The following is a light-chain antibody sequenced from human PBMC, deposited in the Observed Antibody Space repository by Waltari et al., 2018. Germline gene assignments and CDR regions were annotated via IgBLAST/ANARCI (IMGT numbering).Light chain of an antibody. J-gene: IGLJ1*01. CDR1: STDLARYNL. CDR3: CSYTGSSTSYG. Sequence: QSALSQPASVSGSPGQSLTITCTRASTDLARYNLGAWYQPHPNRAPKLIIYEATKRPSGISHRFSGAKSGATASLRISGLQADDEADYYCCSYTGSSTSYGCGGGTKVTVL. CDR2: EAT. V-gene: IGLV2-23*01.